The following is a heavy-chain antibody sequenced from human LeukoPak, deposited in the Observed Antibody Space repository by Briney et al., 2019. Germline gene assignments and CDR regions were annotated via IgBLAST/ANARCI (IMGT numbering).Heavy chain of an antibody. J-gene: IGHJ6*02. CDR2: IYYSGGT. CDR1: GGSISSGGYY. V-gene: IGHV4-31*03. D-gene: IGHD3-3*01. CDR3: ARGEVDDFWSGYFGGMDV. Sequence: SQTLSLTCTVSGGSISSGGYYWSWIRQHPGKGLEWIGYIYYSGGTYYNPSLKSRVTISVDTSKNQFSLKLSSVTAADTAVYYCARGEVDDFWSGYFGGMDVWGQGTTVTVSS.